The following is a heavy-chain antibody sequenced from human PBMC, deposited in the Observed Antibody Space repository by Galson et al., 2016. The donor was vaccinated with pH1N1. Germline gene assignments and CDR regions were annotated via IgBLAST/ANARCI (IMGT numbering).Heavy chain of an antibody. Sequence: SETLSLTCAVYGGSFPGYYWVWIRQPPGKGLEWVGEINQSGGTNYNASLKSRVTISAETSEKQLSLKLRSVTVADTAVYYWARGDAYDGYESTLVSFEYYSMDVWGKGTTVTVSS. CDR3: ARGDAYDGYESTLVSFEYYSMDV. D-gene: IGHD3-22*01. CDR2: INQSGGT. V-gene: IGHV4-34*01. CDR1: GGSFPGYY. J-gene: IGHJ6*03.